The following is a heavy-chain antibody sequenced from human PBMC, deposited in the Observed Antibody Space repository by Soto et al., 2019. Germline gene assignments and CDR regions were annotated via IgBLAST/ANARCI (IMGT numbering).Heavy chain of an antibody. CDR2: ISSSGSTI. J-gene: IGHJ6*03. CDR1: GFTFSDYY. D-gene: IGHD2-2*02. Sequence: PGGSLRLSCAASGFTFSDYYMSWIRQAPGKGLEGVSYISSSGSTIYYADSVKGRFTISRDNAKNSLYLQMNSLRAEDTAVYYCARGLVPAAIRSYYYYYYMDVWGKGTTVTVSS. V-gene: IGHV3-11*01. CDR3: ARGLVPAAIRSYYYYYYMDV.